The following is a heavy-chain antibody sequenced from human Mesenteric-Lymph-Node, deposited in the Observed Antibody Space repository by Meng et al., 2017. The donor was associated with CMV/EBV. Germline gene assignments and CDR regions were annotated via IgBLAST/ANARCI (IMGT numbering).Heavy chain of an antibody. CDR3: ARGVRGPYYDFWSGYYNNWFDP. J-gene: IGHJ5*02. D-gene: IGHD3-3*01. V-gene: IGHV6-1*01. CDR2: TYYRSKWYN. Sequence: AWNWLRQSPSRGLAWLGRTYYRSKWYNDYAVSVKSRITINPDTSKNQFSLQLNSVTPEDTAVYYCARGVRGPYYDFWSGYYNNWFDPWGQGTLVTVSS. CDR1: A.